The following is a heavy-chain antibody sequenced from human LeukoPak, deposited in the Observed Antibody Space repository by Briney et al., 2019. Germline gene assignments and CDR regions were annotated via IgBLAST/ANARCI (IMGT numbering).Heavy chain of an antibody. CDR1: GFTFSSYG. D-gene: IGHD3-9*01. CDR3: AKAKYYDILTGYSVY. CDR2: IGGSGGST. J-gene: IGHJ4*02. V-gene: IGHV3-23*01. Sequence: GGSLRLSCAASGFTFSSYGMSWVRQAPGKGLEWVSAIGGSGGSTYYADSVKGRFTISRDNSKNTLYLQMNSLRAEDTAVYYCAKAKYYDILTGYSVYWGQGTLVTVSS.